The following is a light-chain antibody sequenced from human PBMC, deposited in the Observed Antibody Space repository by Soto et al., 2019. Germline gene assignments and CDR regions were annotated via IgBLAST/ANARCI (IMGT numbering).Light chain of an antibody. CDR2: GVG. CDR3: SPFTGASRWV. CDR1: STDVGVDNY. V-gene: IGLV2-14*01. Sequence: QSALTQPPSVSGSPGQSITISCTGTSTDVGVDNYVSWFQQHPGTVPKLIIYGVGNRPSGVSNRFSGSKSGNPASLPISGLQAEEEADNYCSPFTGASRWVFGGGTKLTVL. J-gene: IGLJ3*02.